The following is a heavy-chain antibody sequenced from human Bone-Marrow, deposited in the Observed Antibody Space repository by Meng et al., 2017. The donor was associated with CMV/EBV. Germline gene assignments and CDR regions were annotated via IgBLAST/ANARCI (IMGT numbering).Heavy chain of an antibody. Sequence: CADSGLTFRNYGMHWVRQAPGKGLEWLAVISYDGSKEWYADSVKGRFTISRDNSKNMLYLQVNSLRSEDTAVYYCATLRGSSWYIDYWGQGTLVTVSS. CDR2: ISYDGSKE. V-gene: IGHV3-30*03. D-gene: IGHD6-13*01. CDR1: GLTFRNYG. CDR3: ATLRGSSWYIDY. J-gene: IGHJ4*02.